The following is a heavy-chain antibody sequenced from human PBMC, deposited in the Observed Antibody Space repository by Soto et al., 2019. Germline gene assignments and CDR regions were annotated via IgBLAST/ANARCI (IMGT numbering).Heavy chain of an antibody. J-gene: IGHJ4*02. CDR2: ISYDGSNK. CDR1: GFTFSSYG. Sequence: PGGSLRLSCAASGFTFSSYGMHWARQAPGKGLEWVAVISYDGSNKYYADSVKGRFTISRDNSKNTLYLQMNSLRAEDTAVYYCAKAPPIPPDYWGQGTLVTVSS. V-gene: IGHV3-30*18. CDR3: AKAPPIPPDY.